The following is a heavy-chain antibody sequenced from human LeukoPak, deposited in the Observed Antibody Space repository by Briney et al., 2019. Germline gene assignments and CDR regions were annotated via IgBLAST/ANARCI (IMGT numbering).Heavy chain of an antibody. Sequence: PGGSLRLSCAASGFTFSSYSMNWVRQAPGKGLEWVSSISSSSSYIYYADSVKGRLTISRDNAKNSLYLQMNSLRAEDTAVYYCARDRPASGYYYYGMDVWGQGTTVTVSS. V-gene: IGHV3-21*01. J-gene: IGHJ6*02. CDR3: ARDRPASGYYYYGMDV. D-gene: IGHD2-8*02. CDR2: ISSSSSYI. CDR1: GFTFSSYS.